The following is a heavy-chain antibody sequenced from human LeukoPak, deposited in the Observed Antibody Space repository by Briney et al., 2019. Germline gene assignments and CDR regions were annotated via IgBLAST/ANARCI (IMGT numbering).Heavy chain of an antibody. J-gene: IGHJ4*02. CDR3: ATSPKRGIPDY. CDR1: GFTFTTYN. D-gene: IGHD3-10*01. CDR2: ISIGSTFM. V-gene: IGHV3-21*01. Sequence: GGSLRLSCEASGFTFTTYNMNWVRQAPGTGLEWVSSISIGSTFMYYADSVEGRFTISRDDAKNSLYLQMNSLRAEDTAVYYCATSPKRGIPDYWGQGTLVTVSS.